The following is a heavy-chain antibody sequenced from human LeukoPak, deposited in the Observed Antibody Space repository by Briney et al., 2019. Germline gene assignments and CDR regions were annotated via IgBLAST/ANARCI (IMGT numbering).Heavy chain of an antibody. CDR3: ARDRSHQRRFHSSREENWFDP. D-gene: IGHD6-13*01. V-gene: IGHV3-21*01. CDR2: ISSSSDYI. CDR1: GFTFSSYG. J-gene: IGHJ5*02. Sequence: PGGSLRLSCAASGFTFSSYGMSWVRQAPGKGLEWVSSISSSSDYIYYADSVKGRFTISRDNAKNSLYLQMNSLRAEDTAVYYCARDRSHQRRFHSSREENWFDPWGQGTLVTVSS.